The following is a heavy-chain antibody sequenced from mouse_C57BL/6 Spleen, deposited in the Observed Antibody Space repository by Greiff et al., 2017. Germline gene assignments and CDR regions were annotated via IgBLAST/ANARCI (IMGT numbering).Heavy chain of an antibody. CDR2: IHPNSGST. CDR3: ARVGSSGNYFDY. CDR1: GYTFTSYW. J-gene: IGHJ2*01. D-gene: IGHD3-2*02. Sequence: QVQLQQPGAELVKPGASVKLSCKASGYTFTSYWMHWVKQRPGQGLEWIGMIHPNSGSTNYNEKFKSKATLTVDKSSSTAYMQLSSLTSEDSAVYYCARVGSSGNYFDYWGQGTTLTVSS. V-gene: IGHV1-64*01.